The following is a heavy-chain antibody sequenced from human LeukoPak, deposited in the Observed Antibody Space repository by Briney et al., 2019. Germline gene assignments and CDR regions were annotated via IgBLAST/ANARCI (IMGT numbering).Heavy chain of an antibody. V-gene: IGHV3-9*01. CDR1: GFTFDDYA. Sequence: GRSLRLSCAASGFTFDDYAMHWVRQAPGKGLEWVSGISWNSGSIGYADSVKGRFTISRDNAKNSLYLQMNSLRAEDTALYYCAKDLGYSRAYYYYGMDVWGQGTTVTVS. CDR2: ISWNSGSI. J-gene: IGHJ6*02. CDR3: AKDLGYSRAYYYYGMDV. D-gene: IGHD6-13*01.